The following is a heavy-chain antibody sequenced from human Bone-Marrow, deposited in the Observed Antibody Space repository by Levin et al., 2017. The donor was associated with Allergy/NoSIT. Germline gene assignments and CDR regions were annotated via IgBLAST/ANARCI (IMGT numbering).Heavy chain of an antibody. CDR3: AKEGCTSGVCRYYYDY. CDR2: VSNDGRTN. V-gene: IGHV3-30*18. Sequence: GGSLRLSCAASGFTFSSHGMHWVRQAPGKGLEWVAVVSNDGRTNYYADSVKGRFTISRDNSRNTLYLQVDSLRAEDTAVYYCAKEGCTSGVCRYYYDYWGQGTLVAVSS. CDR1: GFTFSSHG. D-gene: IGHD2-21*02. J-gene: IGHJ4*02.